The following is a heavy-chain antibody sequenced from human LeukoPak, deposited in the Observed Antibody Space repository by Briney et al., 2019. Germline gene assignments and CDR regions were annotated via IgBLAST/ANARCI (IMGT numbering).Heavy chain of an antibody. D-gene: IGHD3-3*01. Sequence: PAGSLRLSCAASGFTFNDYTMTWVRQAPGKGLEWVSSITGDCNYIFYADSVKGRFTISRDNAQNSLFLELNSLRGEDTAVYYCARERNFYYFDYWGQGALVTVSS. CDR3: ARERNFYYFDY. CDR1: GFTFNDYT. V-gene: IGHV3-21*01. CDR2: ITGDCNYI. J-gene: IGHJ4*02.